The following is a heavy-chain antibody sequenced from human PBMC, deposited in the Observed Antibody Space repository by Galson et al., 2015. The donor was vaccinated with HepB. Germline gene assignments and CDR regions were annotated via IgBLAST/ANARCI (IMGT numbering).Heavy chain of an antibody. J-gene: IGHJ4*02. CDR2: INHSGST. CDR1: GGSFSGYY. CDR3: ARRVVWGSYRLDY. V-gene: IGHV4-34*01. D-gene: IGHD3-16*02. Sequence: ETLSLTCAVYGGSFSGYYWSWIRQPPGKGLEWIGEINHSGSTNYNPSLKSRVTISVDTSKNQFSLKLSSVTAADTAVYYCARRVVWGSYRLDYWGQGTLVTVSS.